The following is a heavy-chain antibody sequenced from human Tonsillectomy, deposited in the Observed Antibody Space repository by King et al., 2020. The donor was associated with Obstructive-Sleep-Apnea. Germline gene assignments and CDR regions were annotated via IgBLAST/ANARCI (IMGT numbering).Heavy chain of an antibody. Sequence: EVQLVESGGGLVQPGRSLRLSCAASGFTFDDYAMHWVRQAPGKGLEWGSGISWSSGSIGYADSVKGRFTISRDNAKNSLYLQMNSLRAEDTALYYCAKGDSSGWYGGSLDYWGQGTLVTVSS. D-gene: IGHD6-19*01. V-gene: IGHV3-9*01. J-gene: IGHJ4*02. CDR2: ISWSSGSI. CDR3: AKGDSSGWYGGSLDY. CDR1: GFTFDDYA.